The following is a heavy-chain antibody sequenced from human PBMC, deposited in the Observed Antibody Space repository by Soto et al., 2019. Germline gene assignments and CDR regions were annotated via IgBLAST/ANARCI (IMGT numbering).Heavy chain of an antibody. D-gene: IGHD2-15*01. CDR1: GFIYDDFG. V-gene: IGHV3-20*04. J-gene: IGHJ4*02. CDR2: INWDGGTI. CDR3: TRTNQGYADGFFHS. Sequence: GGSLRLSCSASGFIYDDFGMSWVRQAPGKGLEWVSGINWDGGTIVYADSVKGRFTISRDNAKNSLYLQMNSLRAEDTALYYCTRTNQGYADGFFHSWGQGALVTVSS.